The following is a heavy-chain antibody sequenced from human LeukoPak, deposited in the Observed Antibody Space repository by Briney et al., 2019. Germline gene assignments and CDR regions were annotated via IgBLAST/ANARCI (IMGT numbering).Heavy chain of an antibody. Sequence: PGRSLRLSCAASGFTFSSHWMHWVRQAPGKGLVWVSRINSDGSRTTYADSVKGRFTISRDNAKNTLYLQMNSLRAEDTAVYYCAWSRDGYNYLVYWGQGTLVTVSS. CDR2: INSDGSRT. V-gene: IGHV3-74*03. J-gene: IGHJ4*02. CDR1: GFTFSSHW. D-gene: IGHD5-24*01. CDR3: AWSRDGYNYLVY.